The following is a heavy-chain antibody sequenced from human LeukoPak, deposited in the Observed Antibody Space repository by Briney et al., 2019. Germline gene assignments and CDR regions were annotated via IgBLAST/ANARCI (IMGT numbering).Heavy chain of an antibody. CDR2: ISRSSGTI. CDR1: GFTFSSYW. D-gene: IGHD3-10*01. CDR3: VRDELYFVY. J-gene: IGHJ4*02. V-gene: IGHV3-48*04. Sequence: GGSLRLSCVASGFTFSSYWIHWVRQAPGKGLEWVSYISRSSGTIYYTDSVKGRFTISRDNAKNSLSLQMNSLRAEDTAVYYCVRDELYFVYWGQGTLVTVSS.